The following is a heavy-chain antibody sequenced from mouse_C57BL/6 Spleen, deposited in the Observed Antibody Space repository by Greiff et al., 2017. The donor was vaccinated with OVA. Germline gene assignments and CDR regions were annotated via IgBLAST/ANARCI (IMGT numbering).Heavy chain of an antibody. V-gene: IGHV5-9-1*02. CDR3: TRGTGSGYFDV. CDR2: ISSGGDYI. CDR1: GFTFRSYA. D-gene: IGHD4-1*01. Sequence: EVKLVESGAGLVKPGGSLKLSCAASGFTFRSYAMSWVRQTPEKRLEWVAYISSGGDYISYADTVKGRFTISRDNARNTLDLQMRSLKSEDTAMYYCTRGTGSGYFDVWGTGTTVTVSS. J-gene: IGHJ1*03.